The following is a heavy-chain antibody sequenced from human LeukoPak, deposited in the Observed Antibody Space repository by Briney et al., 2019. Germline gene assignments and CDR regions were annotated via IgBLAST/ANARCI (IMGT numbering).Heavy chain of an antibody. Sequence: ASVKVSCKASGYTFTNYDMSWVRQAPGQGLEWMGWLSDYNGNTNYAQRFQGRVTMTTDTSTRTAYMELRSLRSDDTAVYYCARVQAFGRVIVPPLDYWGQGTQVTVSS. CDR2: LSDYNGNT. CDR1: GYTFTNYD. D-gene: IGHD3-16*02. CDR3: ARVQAFGRVIVPPLDY. J-gene: IGHJ4*02. V-gene: IGHV1-18*04.